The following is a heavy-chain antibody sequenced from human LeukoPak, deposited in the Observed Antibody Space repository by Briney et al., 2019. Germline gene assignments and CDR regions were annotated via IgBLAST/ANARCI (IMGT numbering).Heavy chain of an antibody. D-gene: IGHD4-17*01. CDR1: GFTFSSYA. J-gene: IGHJ4*02. CDR3: ARGHDYGDYDGSDY. CDR2: INHSGST. Sequence: GSLRLSCAASGFTFSSYAMSWIRQPPGKGLEWIGEINHSGSTNYNPSLKSRVTISVDTSKNQFSLKLSSVTAADTAVYYCARGHDYGDYDGSDYWGQGTLVTVSS. V-gene: IGHV4-34*01.